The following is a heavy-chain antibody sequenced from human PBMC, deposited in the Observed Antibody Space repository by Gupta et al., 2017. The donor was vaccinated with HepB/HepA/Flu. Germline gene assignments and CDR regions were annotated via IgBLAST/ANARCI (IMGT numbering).Heavy chain of an antibody. J-gene: IGHJ3*02. CDR1: GGSMTSYY. CDR3: ARDIEGSGNYPFDI. Sequence: QVQLQESGPGRVKASETLSLTCTVSGGSMTSYYWNWIRQSPGKGLEWVGNIYYSGRTAYNPARTSRVTISVDTSRRQFYLKLSYVIDGETAVYYCARDIEGSGNYPFDIWGQGTMVTVSS. CDR2: IYYSGRT. V-gene: IGHV4-59*01. D-gene: IGHD3-10*01.